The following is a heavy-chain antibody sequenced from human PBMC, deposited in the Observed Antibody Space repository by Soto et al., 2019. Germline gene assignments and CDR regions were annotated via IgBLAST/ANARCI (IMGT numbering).Heavy chain of an antibody. D-gene: IGHD6-13*01. J-gene: IGHJ5*02. V-gene: IGHV3-33*01. CDR1: GFTFSSYG. Sequence: QVQLVESGGGVVQPGRSLRLSCAASGFTFSSYGMHWVRQAPGKGLEWVAVIWYDGSNKYYADSVKGRFTISRDNSKNTLYLQMNSLRAEDTAVYYCARENPVIIAAAVVLPWFDPWGQGTLVTVSS. CDR2: IWYDGSNK. CDR3: ARENPVIIAAAVVLPWFDP.